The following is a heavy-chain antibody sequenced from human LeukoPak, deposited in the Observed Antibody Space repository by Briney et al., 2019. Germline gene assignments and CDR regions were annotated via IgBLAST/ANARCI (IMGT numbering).Heavy chain of an antibody. J-gene: IGHJ6*02. V-gene: IGHV3-64*01. CDR2: ISNNGVST. D-gene: IGHD5-12*01. CDR1: GFSFSSYA. CDR3: ARPMRDIMATLDV. Sequence: GGSLRLSCAASGFSFSSYAMHWVRQAPGKGLEYVSAISNNGVSTYYANSVKGRFSISRDNSKNTLYLQMGSLRAEDMAVYYCARPMRDIMATLDVWGQGTTVTVSS.